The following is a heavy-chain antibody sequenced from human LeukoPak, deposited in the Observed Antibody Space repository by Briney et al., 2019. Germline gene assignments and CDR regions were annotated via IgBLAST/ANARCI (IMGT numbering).Heavy chain of an antibody. CDR1: GGSISTNGYY. CDR3: ACLTTADAFDI. Sequence: SETLSLTCTVSGGSISTNGYYWGWIRQPPGKGLEWIGYIYDSGSTNYNPSLKSRVTISVDTSNNQFSLKLSSVTAADTAVYYCACLTTADAFDIWGQGTMVTVSS. D-gene: IGHD3-22*01. J-gene: IGHJ3*02. V-gene: IGHV4-61*05. CDR2: IYDSGST.